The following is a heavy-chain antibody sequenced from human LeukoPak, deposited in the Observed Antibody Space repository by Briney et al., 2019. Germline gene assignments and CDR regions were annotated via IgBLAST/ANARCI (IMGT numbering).Heavy chain of an antibody. CDR3: AVGATADY. V-gene: IGHV4-59*12. J-gene: IGHJ4*02. D-gene: IGHD1-26*01. CDR2: IYYSGST. Sequence: SETLSLTCTVSGGSISSYYWSWIRQPPGKGLEWIGYIYYSGSTNYNPSLKSRVTISVDTSKNQFSLKLSSVTAADTAVYYCAVGATADYWGQGTLVTVSS. CDR1: GGSISSYY.